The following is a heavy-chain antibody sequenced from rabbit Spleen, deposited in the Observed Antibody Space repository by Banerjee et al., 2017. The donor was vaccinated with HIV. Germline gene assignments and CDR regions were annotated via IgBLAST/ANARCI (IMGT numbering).Heavy chain of an antibody. CDR3: ARVPIVVAGVGSTTRLDL. J-gene: IGHJ3*01. Sequence: QERLVESGGGLVKPEGSLALTCKASGFSFSSSDYICWVRQAPGKGLEWIACIEAGSSGFTYFASWAKGRFTISKTSSTTVTLQMTSLTAADTATYFCARVPIVVAGVGSTTRLDLWGPGTLVTVS. CDR2: IEAGSSGFT. V-gene: IGHV1S45*01. CDR1: GFSFSSSDY. D-gene: IGHD4-1*01.